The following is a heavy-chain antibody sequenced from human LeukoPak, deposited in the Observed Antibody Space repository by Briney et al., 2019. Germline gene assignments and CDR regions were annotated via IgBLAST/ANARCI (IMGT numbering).Heavy chain of an antibody. CDR2: IYYSGST. D-gene: IGHD6-6*01. J-gene: IGHJ5*02. V-gene: IGHV4-59*01. CDR3: ARASIAALLVSHQWFDP. CDR1: GGSISSYY. Sequence: SETLSLTCTVSGGSISSYYWSWIRQPPGKGLERIGYIYYSGSTNHNPSLKSRVTISVDTSKNQFSLKLSSVTAADTAVYYCARASIAALLVSHQWFDPWGQGTLVTVSS.